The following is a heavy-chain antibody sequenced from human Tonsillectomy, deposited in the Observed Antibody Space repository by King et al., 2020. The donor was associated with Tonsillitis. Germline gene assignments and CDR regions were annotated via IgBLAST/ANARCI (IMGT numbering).Heavy chain of an antibody. D-gene: IGHD2-2*01. Sequence: VQMVESGGSLVKPGGSLRLSCAASGFSFSDYYMTWIRQAPGKGLEWVSYMSGSSSYTNYADSVKGRFTISRDNAKNSLYLQMNSLRAEDTAMYYCARDLRYCSSTSCWGNFDYWGQGTLVTVSS. CDR3: ARDLRYCSSTSCWGNFDY. J-gene: IGHJ4*02. CDR1: GFSFSDYY. CDR2: MSGSSSYT. V-gene: IGHV3-11*06.